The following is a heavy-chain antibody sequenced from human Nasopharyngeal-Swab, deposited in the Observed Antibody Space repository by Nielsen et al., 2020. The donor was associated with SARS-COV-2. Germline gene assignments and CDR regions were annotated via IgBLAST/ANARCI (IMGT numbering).Heavy chain of an antibody. Sequence: GESLKISCAASGFTFSSYSMNWVRQAPGKGLEWVSYISSSSSTIYYADSVKGRFTISRDNAKNSLYLQMNSLRDEDTAVYYCATDYYGSGSYYNLHYYYGMDVWGQGTTVTVSS. D-gene: IGHD3-10*01. CDR1: GFTFSSYS. CDR2: ISSSSSTI. J-gene: IGHJ6*02. V-gene: IGHV3-48*02. CDR3: ATDYYGSGSYYNLHYYYGMDV.